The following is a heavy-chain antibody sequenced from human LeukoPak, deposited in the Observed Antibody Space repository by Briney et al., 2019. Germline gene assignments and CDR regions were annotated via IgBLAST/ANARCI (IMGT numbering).Heavy chain of an antibody. D-gene: IGHD6-13*01. V-gene: IGHV4-30-4*01. CDR1: GGSISSGDYY. Sequence: SETLSLTCTVSGGSISSGDYYWSWIRQPPGKGLEWIEYIYCSGSTYYNPSLKSRVTISVDTYKNQFSLKLSSVTAADTAVYYCAWGLAAAGPRNWFDPWGQGTLVTVSS. CDR2: IYCSGST. J-gene: IGHJ5*02. CDR3: AWGLAAAGPRNWFDP.